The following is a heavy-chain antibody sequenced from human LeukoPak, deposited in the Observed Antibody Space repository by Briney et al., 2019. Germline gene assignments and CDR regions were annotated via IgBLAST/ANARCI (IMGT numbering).Heavy chain of an antibody. CDR2: INAGNGNT. D-gene: IGHD5-18*01. Sequence: ASVKVSCKASGYAFPHYGVQWVRQAPGQTLEWMGWINAGNGNTKYSQKFQGRVTITRDTSASTAYMELSSLRSEDTAVYYCARLSIQLWPGFDYWGQGTLVTVSS. CDR1: GYAFPHYG. J-gene: IGHJ4*02. CDR3: ARLSIQLWPGFDY. V-gene: IGHV1-3*01.